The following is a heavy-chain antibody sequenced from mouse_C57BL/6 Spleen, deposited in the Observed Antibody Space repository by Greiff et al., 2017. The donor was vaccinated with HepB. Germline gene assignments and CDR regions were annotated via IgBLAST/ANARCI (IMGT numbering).Heavy chain of an antibody. CDR3: ARRTGAGFAY. V-gene: IGHV1-50*01. J-gene: IGHJ3*01. CDR2: IDPSDSYT. Sequence: VQLQQSGAELVKPGASVKLSCKASGYTFTSYWMQWVKQRPGQGLEWIGEIDPSDSYTNYNQKFKGKATLTVDTSSSTAYMQLSSLTSEDSAVYYCARRTGAGFAYWGQGTLVTVSA. D-gene: IGHD4-1*01. CDR1: GYTFTSYW.